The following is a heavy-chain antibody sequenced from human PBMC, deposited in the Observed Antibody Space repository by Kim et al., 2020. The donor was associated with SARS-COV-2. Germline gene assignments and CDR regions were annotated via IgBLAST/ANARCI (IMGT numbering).Heavy chain of an antibody. V-gene: IGHV5-51*01. CDR3: ARVKNSGTVCDSLDP. CDR1: GYSFTSYW. J-gene: IGHJ5*02. Sequence: GESLKISCKGSGYSFTSYWIGWVRQMPGKGLEWMGIIYPGDSDTRYSPSFQGQVTISADKSISTAYLQWSSLKASDTAMYYCARVKNSGTVCDSLDPWGQGTLVIVSS. D-gene: IGHD2-15*01. CDR2: IYPGDSDT.